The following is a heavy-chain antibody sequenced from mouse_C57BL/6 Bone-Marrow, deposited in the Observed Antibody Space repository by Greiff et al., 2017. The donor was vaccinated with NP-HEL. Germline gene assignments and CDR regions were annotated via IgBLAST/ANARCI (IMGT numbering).Heavy chain of an antibody. CDR1: GYTFTSYW. J-gene: IGHJ4*01. D-gene: IGHD4-1*01. CDR3: ARGGLGQDAMDY. Sequence: QVQLQQPGAELVRPGSSVKLSCKASGYTFTSYWMDWVKQRPGQGLEWIGNIYPSDSETHYNQQFKDKATLTVDKSSSTAYMQLSSLTSEDSAVYYCARGGLGQDAMDYWGQGTSVTVSS. V-gene: IGHV1-61*01. CDR2: IYPSDSET.